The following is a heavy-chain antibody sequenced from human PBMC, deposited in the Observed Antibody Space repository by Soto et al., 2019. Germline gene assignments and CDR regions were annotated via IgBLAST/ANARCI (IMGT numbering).Heavy chain of an antibody. V-gene: IGHV3-53*01. Sequence: GESLKISCAASGFTVSSNYMSWVRQAPGKGLEWVSVIYSGGSTYYADSVKGRFTISRDNSKNTLYLQMNSLRAEDTAVYYCARGPFNYYDSSGYYGGFDYWGQGTLVTVSS. CDR2: IYSGGST. CDR1: GFTVSSNY. CDR3: ARGPFNYYDSSGYYGGFDY. D-gene: IGHD3-22*01. J-gene: IGHJ4*02.